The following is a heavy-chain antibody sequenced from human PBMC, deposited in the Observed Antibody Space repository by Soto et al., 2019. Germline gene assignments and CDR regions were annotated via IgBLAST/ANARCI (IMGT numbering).Heavy chain of an antibody. CDR2: IYYSGST. CDR1: GGSISSYY. CDR3: ARSGGRYFYR. V-gene: IGHV4-59*01. Sequence: SETLSLTCTVSGGSISSYYWSWIRQPPGKGLEWIGYIYYSGSTNYNPSLKSRVTISVDTSKNQFSLQLSSVTAADTAVYYCARSGGRYFYRWGQGTLVTVSS. D-gene: IGHD3-9*01. J-gene: IGHJ5*02.